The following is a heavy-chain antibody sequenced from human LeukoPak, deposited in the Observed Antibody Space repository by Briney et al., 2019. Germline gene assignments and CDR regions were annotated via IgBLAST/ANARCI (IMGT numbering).Heavy chain of an antibody. Sequence: ASVKVSCTASGYTFTGYYIHWVRQAPGQGLEWMGWINPNSGGTNYAQKFQGRVTMTRDTSISTAYMEPSSLRSDDTAIYYCARFGAEGYWGQGTLVTVSS. CDR1: GYTFTGYY. J-gene: IGHJ4*02. CDR3: ARFGAEGY. CDR2: INPNSGGT. D-gene: IGHD1-26*01. V-gene: IGHV1-2*02.